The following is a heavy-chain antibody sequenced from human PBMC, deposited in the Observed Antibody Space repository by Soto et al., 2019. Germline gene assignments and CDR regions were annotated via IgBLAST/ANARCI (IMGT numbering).Heavy chain of an antibody. V-gene: IGHV4-4*02. CDR2: LHHGGST. CDR3: TKNSAYALDY. CDR1: RYSIKNNNC. Sequence: SETLSLTCGVSRYSIKNNNCWSWVRQPPGGGLEWIGELHHGGSTNYNPSLESRVTFSVDISKNQFFLKLSSVTAADTAVYYCTKNSAYALDYWGQGTLVSVS. D-gene: IGHD5-12*01. J-gene: IGHJ4*02.